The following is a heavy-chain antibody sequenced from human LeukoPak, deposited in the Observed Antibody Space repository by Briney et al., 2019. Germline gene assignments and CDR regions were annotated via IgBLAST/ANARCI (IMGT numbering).Heavy chain of an antibody. D-gene: IGHD5-18*01. CDR3: ARGFWGYSYGHFDY. Sequence: PSETLSLTRAVYGGSFSGYYWSWIRQPPGKGLEWIGEINHSGSTNYNPSLKSRVTISVDTSKNQFSLKLSSVTAADTAVYHCARGFWGYSYGHFDYWGQGTLVTVSS. J-gene: IGHJ4*02. V-gene: IGHV4-34*01. CDR1: GGSFSGYY. CDR2: INHSGST.